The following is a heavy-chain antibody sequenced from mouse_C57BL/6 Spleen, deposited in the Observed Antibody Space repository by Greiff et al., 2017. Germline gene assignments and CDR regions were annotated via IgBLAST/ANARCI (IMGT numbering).Heavy chain of an antibody. Sequence: VQLVESGAELARPGASVKLSCKASGYTFTSYGISWVKQRTGQGLEWIGEIYPRSGNTYYNEKFKGKATLTADKSSSTAYMELRSLTSEDSAVYFCARRYGSDDYYAMDYWGQGTSVTVSS. D-gene: IGHD1-1*01. J-gene: IGHJ4*01. V-gene: IGHV1-81*01. CDR3: ARRYGSDDYYAMDY. CDR1: GYTFTSYG. CDR2: IYPRSGNT.